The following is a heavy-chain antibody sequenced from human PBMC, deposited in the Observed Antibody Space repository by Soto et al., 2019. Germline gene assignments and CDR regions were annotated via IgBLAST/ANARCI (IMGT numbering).Heavy chain of an antibody. J-gene: IGHJ4*02. CDR1: GGSISSSSYY. CDR2: IYYSGST. D-gene: IGHD3-22*01. V-gene: IGHV4-39*01. Sequence: PSETLSLTCTVSGGSISSSSYYWGWIRQPPGKGLEWIGSIYYSGSTYYNPSLKSRVTISVDTSKNQFSLKPSSVTAADTAVYYCARIGSYYYDSSGYLHWGQGTLVTVSS. CDR3: ARIGSYYYDSSGYLH.